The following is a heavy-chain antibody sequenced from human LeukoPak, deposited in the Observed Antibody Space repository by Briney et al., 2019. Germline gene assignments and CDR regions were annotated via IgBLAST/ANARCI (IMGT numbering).Heavy chain of an antibody. D-gene: IGHD3-9*01. CDR3: ARHVTDYDILTGNYLAYFDY. Sequence: SETLSLTCTVSGGSISSYYWSWIRQPPGKGLEWIGYIYYSGSTYYNPSLKSRVTISVDTSKNQFSLRLSSVTAADTAVYYCARHVTDYDILTGNYLAYFDYWGQGTLVTVPS. J-gene: IGHJ4*02. CDR2: IYYSGST. CDR1: GGSISSYY. V-gene: IGHV4-59*08.